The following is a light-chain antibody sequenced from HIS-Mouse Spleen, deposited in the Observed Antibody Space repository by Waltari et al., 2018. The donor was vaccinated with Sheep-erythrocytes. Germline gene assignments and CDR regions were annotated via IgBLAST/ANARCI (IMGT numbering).Light chain of an antibody. Sequence: DIVMTQSPDSLAVSLGERATINCKSCQSVLYSSNNKNYLAWYQQKPGKPPKLLIYWASTRESGVPDRFSGSGSGTDFTLTISSLQAEDVAVYYCQQYYSTPLTFGGGTKVEIK. CDR1: QSVLYSSNNKNY. CDR3: QQYYSTPLT. CDR2: WAS. V-gene: IGKV4-1*01. J-gene: IGKJ4*01.